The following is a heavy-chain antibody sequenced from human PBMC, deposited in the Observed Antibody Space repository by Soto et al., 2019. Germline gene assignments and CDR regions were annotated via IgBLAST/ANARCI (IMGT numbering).Heavy chain of an antibody. CDR3: AIVTAVAGY. V-gene: IGHV4-59*01. Sequence: QVQLQESGPGLVKPSETLSLTCSVSGDSISDYYWSWIRQPPGKGLEWIGYIYYSGSTNYNPSLRSRATISIDTSKAQFSLRLSSVTAADTAIYYCAIVTAVAGYWGQGTPVTVSS. D-gene: IGHD2-15*01. CDR1: GDSISDYY. CDR2: IYYSGST. J-gene: IGHJ4*02.